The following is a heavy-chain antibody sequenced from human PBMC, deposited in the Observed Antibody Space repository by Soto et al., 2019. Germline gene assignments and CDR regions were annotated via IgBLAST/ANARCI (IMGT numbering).Heavy chain of an antibody. V-gene: IGHV3-73*01. D-gene: IGHD5-18*01. CDR1: GFTFSGSA. J-gene: IGHJ4*02. CDR2: IRSKANSYAT. CDR3: TRRKVAGDTAMVRGDYFDY. Sequence: GGSLRLSCAASGFTFSGSAMHWVRPASGKGLEWVGRIRSKANSYATAYAASLKGRFTISREDSKNTANLQMNSLKTEETAVYYCTRRKVAGDTAMVRGDYFDYWGEGTLVTVAS.